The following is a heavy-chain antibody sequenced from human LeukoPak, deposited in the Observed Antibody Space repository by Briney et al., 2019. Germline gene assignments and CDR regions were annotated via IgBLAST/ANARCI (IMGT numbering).Heavy chain of an antibody. D-gene: IGHD5-12*01. V-gene: IGHV4-39*07. CDR2: MSYPATT. CDR1: GGSIRSLGYS. Sequence: SETLSLTCSVSGGSIRSLGYSWGWIRLPPGRGRERNASMSYPATTYYNPSLKSRVTMSVDTSKNQFSLNLTSVTAADTAVFYCARSVSAYAGRGWFDPWGQGTLVTVSS. CDR3: ARSVSAYAGRGWFDP. J-gene: IGHJ5*02.